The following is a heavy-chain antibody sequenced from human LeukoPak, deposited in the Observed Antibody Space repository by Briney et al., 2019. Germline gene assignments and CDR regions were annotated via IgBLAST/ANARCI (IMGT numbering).Heavy chain of an antibody. Sequence: SETLSLTCTDSGGSISSYYWSWIRQPPGKGLERIGYIYYSGSTNYNPSLKSRVAIPVDTSKNRFSLNLSSVTGADTSGYYFARGPFDYWGQGTLVTVSS. J-gene: IGHJ4*02. CDR3: ARGPFDY. V-gene: IGHV4-59*01. CDR2: IYYSGST. CDR1: GGSISSYY.